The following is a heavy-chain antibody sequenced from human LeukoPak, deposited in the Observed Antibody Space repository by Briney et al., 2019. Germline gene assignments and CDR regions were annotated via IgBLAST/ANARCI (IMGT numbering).Heavy chain of an antibody. CDR2: SYSDDNG. J-gene: IGHJ4*02. D-gene: IGHD1-26*01. CDR1: GFTVSTDH. CDR3: ARVWELSLDH. Sequence: GGSLRLSCAASGFTVSTDHMSWVRQALGKGLEWVAVSYSDDNGYYTESVKGRFTISRDNSKNTLYLQMNSLRAEDTAIYYCARVWELSLDHWGQGTLVTVSS. V-gene: IGHV3-53*01.